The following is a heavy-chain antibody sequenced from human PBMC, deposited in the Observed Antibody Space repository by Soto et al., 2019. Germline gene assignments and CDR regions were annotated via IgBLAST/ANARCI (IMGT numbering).Heavy chain of an antibody. CDR2: IIPVFGTA. D-gene: IGHD3-10*01. CDR1: VGTFSRYT. Sequence: AVKVCCRAWVGTFSRYTISWVRQAPGHGLEWMGGIIPVFGTAHYAQKFHGRVTITADESTSTAYMELSSLRSEDTAVYSFLRVFPSPGSNHKPLGRINYY. J-gene: IGHJ6*01. CDR3: LRVFPSPGSNHKPLGRINYY. V-gene: IGHV1-69*13.